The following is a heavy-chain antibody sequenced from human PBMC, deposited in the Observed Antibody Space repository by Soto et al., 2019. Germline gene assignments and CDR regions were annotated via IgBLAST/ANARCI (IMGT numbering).Heavy chain of an antibody. V-gene: IGHV1-18*01. Sequence: ASVKVSFKASGCTFTRYGISGVGQAHGQGLEWMGWISAYNGNTNYAQKLQGRVTMTTDTSTSTAYMELRSLRSDDTAVYYCARVGSGSYFYYFDYWGQGTLVTVSS. CDR1: GCTFTRYG. CDR3: ARVGSGSYFYYFDY. D-gene: IGHD1-26*01. CDR2: ISAYNGNT. J-gene: IGHJ4*02.